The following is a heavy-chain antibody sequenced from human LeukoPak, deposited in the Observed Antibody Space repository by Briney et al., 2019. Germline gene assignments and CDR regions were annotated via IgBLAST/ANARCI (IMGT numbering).Heavy chain of an antibody. CDR3: TRGPRSWYDY. J-gene: IGHJ4*02. CDR1: GGSISSHY. D-gene: IGHD6-13*01. V-gene: IGHV4-59*11. CDR2: IYYSGST. Sequence: KPSETLSLICTVSGGSISSHYWSWVRQPPGRGLEWIGYIYYSGSTYNNPSLKSRVTISIDTSKNQFSLTLTSVTAADTAVYYCTRGPRSWYDYWGQGSLVTVSS.